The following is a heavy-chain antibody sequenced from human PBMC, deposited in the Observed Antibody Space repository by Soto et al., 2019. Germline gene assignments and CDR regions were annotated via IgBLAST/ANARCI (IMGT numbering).Heavy chain of an antibody. CDR1: GFTFSSYA. J-gene: IGHJ4*02. CDR2: FSVSGGNT. Sequence: PGGSLRLSCVASGFTFSSYAMSWVRQAPGKGLEWVSVFSVSGGNTYYADSVKGRFTISRDNSKNTLYLQMNSLRPEDTAVYYCAKALGELSPESYDYWGQGTLVTVSS. V-gene: IGHV3-23*01. CDR3: AKALGELSPESYDY. D-gene: IGHD3-16*02.